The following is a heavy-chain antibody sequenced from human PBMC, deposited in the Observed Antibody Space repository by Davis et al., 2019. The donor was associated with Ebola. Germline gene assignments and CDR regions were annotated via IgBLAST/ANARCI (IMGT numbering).Heavy chain of an antibody. D-gene: IGHD4-17*01. CDR2: IIPILGIA. V-gene: IGHV1-69*04. CDR3: ARGGEYGDLYYYGMDV. J-gene: IGHJ6*02. CDR1: GGTFSSYA. Sequence: SVKVSCKASGGTFSSYAISWVRQAPGQGLEWMGRIIPILGIANYAQKFQGRVTMTRNTSISTAYMELSSLRSEDTAVYYCARGGEYGDLYYYGMDVWGQGTTVTVSS.